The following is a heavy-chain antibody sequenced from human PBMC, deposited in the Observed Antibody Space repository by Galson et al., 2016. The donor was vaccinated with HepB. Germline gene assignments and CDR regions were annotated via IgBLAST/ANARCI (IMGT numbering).Heavy chain of an antibody. D-gene: IGHD2-8*01. V-gene: IGHV3-23*01. CDR1: RFTFSNYA. Sequence: SLRLSCAASRFTFSNYAMSWVRQAPGKGLEWVSIISGSGDRTYYADSVKGRFTVSRDNSKSTLYLQMNSLRAEDTAVYYCAKGMYCTTEVCYPPRKHFYYYAMDVWGQGTAVTVSS. J-gene: IGHJ6*02. CDR2: ISGSGDRT. CDR3: AKGMYCTTEVCYPPRKHFYYYAMDV.